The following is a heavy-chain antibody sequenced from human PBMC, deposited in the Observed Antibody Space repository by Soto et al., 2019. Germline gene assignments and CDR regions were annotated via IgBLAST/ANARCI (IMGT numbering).Heavy chain of an antibody. CDR3: ARRVIGSSRAFDI. CDR2: ISDGGDLT. D-gene: IGHD3-10*01. V-gene: IGHV3-23*01. Sequence: LRLSCAASGFAFSSHPMSWVRQAPEKGLEWVAGISDGGDLTYNADSVRGRFTISRDNSRNTLYLQMNSLRAEDTAVYYCARRVIGSSRAFDIWGQGTMVTVSS. CDR1: GFAFSSHP. J-gene: IGHJ3*02.